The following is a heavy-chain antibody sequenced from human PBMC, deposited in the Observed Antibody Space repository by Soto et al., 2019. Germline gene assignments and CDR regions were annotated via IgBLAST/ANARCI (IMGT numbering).Heavy chain of an antibody. V-gene: IGHV3-23*01. D-gene: IGHD3-16*01. Sequence: GGSLRLSCAASGFTFSSYAMSWVRQAPGKGLEWVSAISGSGVNTYYADSVKGRFTISRDNARESLYLQMNSLRVADTAVYYCVRGGPNWDYYFYGMDVWGQGTTVTVSS. J-gene: IGHJ6*02. CDR2: ISGSGVNT. CDR3: VRGGPNWDYYFYGMDV. CDR1: GFTFSSYA.